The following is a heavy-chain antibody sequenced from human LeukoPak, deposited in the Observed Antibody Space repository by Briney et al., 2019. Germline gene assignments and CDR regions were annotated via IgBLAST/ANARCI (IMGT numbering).Heavy chain of an antibody. V-gene: IGHV3-7*01. D-gene: IGHD4-11*01. CDR1: GHTFISYW. Sequence: GGSLRLSCAASGHTFISYWMSWVRQAPGKRLEGVAKLKQDESEKSYVDSVKGRFTISKDNAKNSLYRQRNSLRAEDTAVYYCARDRRLHRYWGQGTLVTVSS. J-gene: IGHJ4*02. CDR3: ARDRRLHRY. CDR2: LKQDESEK.